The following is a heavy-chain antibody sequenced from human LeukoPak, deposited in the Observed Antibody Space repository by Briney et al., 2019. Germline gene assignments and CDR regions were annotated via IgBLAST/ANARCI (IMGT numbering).Heavy chain of an antibody. CDR1: GYTFTSYY. CDR3: ARGAAAGTGDY. J-gene: IGHJ4*02. D-gene: IGHD6-13*01. V-gene: IGHV1-46*01. Sequence: ASVKVSCKASGYTFTSYYMHWVRQAPGQGLEWMGIINPSGGSTSYAQKFQGRVTMTRDMSTSTVYMERSSLRSEDTAVYYCARGAAAGTGDYWGQGTLVTVSS. CDR2: INPSGGST.